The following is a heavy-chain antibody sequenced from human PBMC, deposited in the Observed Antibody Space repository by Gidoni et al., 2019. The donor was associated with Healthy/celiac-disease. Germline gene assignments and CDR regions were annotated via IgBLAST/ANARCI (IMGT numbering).Heavy chain of an antibody. J-gene: IGHJ4*02. D-gene: IGHD3-16*02. CDR3: AREHDSGVIDY. Sequence: QVQLVESGGGVVQPGTSLRLSCAPSGFTFSSHAMHWVRQAPGKGLECVAYISYHGSNKHSADVWKGRFTISRDNSKSTLYLQMNSLRPEDTAVYYCAREHDSGVIDYWGQGTLVTVSS. CDR1: GFTFSSHA. V-gene: IGHV3-30-3*01. CDR2: ISYHGSNK.